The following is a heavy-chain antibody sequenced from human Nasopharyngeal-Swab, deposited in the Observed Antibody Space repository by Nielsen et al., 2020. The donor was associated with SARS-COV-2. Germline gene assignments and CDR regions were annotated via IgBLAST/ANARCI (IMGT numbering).Heavy chain of an antibody. V-gene: IGHV4-31*03. CDR3: ARLGRYYDTLSGYARHFDY. D-gene: IGHD3-9*01. J-gene: IGHJ4*02. Sequence: SETLSLTCTVSGGSISSGGHYWSWIRQHPGKGLEWIGYIYYSGSTYYNPSLKSRVTISVDTSKNQFSLKLSSVTAADTAVYYCARLGRYYDTLSGYARHFDYWGQGILVTVSS. CDR1: GGSISSGGHY. CDR2: IYYSGST.